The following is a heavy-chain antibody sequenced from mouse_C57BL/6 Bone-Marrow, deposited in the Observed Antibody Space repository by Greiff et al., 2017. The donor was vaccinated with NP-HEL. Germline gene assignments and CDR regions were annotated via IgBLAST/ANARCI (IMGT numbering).Heavy chain of an antibody. V-gene: IGHV1-19*01. CDR1: GYTFTDYY. CDR2: INPYNGGT. J-gene: IGHJ2*01. Sequence: VQLQQSGPVLVKPGASVKMSCKASGYTFTDYYMNWVKQSHGKSLEWIGVINPYNGGTSYNQKFKGKATLTVDKSSSTAYMERSSLTSEDSAVYYCARETNEYYFDYWGQGTTLTVSS. CDR3: ARETNEYYFDY.